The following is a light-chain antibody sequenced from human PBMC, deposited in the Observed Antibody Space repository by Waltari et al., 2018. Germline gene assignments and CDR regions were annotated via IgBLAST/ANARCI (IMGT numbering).Light chain of an antibody. CDR2: GAS. CDR3: QHYVRTWA. J-gene: IGKJ1*01. V-gene: IGKV3-20*01. Sequence: ESVLTQSPGTLSLSPGESATLSCRASQSVGSNYLAWYQQRPGHAPRLLIYGASSRATGIPDRFSGIGSGTYFTLSISRLEPEDFAVYYCQHYVRTWAFGQGTKVEIK. CDR1: QSVGSNY.